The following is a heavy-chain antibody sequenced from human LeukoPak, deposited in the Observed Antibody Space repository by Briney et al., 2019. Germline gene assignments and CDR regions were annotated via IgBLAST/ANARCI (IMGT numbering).Heavy chain of an antibody. D-gene: IGHD3-10*01. J-gene: IGHJ3*02. V-gene: IGHV3-23*01. CDR2: ISGSGGST. CDR3: AREALVDNSGSSLDDAFDI. CDR1: GFTFSSYA. Sequence: PGGSLRLSCAASGFTFSSYAMSWVRQAPGKGLEWVSAISGSGGSTYYADSVKGRFTISRDNDQDTLYLQMNSLRAEDTAVYYCAREALVDNSGSSLDDAFDIWGLGTMVIVSS.